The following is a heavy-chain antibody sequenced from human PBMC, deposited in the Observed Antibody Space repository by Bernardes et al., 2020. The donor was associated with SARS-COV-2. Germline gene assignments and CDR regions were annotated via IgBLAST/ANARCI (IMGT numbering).Heavy chain of an antibody. Sequence: GGSLSLSCAASGFTFSRYWMSWVRPAPGKGLEWVANIKQDGSEKYYVDSVKGRFTISRDNAKNSLYLQMNSLRAEDTAVYYCARDGLGITMVRGVSYYYYGMDVWGQGTTVTVSS. J-gene: IGHJ6*02. D-gene: IGHD3-10*01. V-gene: IGHV3-7*01. CDR2: IKQDGSEK. CDR3: ARDGLGITMVRGVSYYYYGMDV. CDR1: GFTFSRYW.